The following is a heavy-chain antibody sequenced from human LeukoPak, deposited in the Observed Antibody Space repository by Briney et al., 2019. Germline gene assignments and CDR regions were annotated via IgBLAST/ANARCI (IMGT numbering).Heavy chain of an antibody. V-gene: IGHV4-59*08. D-gene: IGHD3-22*01. CDR1: GGSISSYY. J-gene: IGHJ4*02. CDR3: ARYYDSRSGFDY. Sequence: PSETLSLTCTVSGGSISSYYWSWIRQPPGKGLEWIGYIYYSGSTNYNPSLKSRVTISVDTSKNQFSLKLSPVTAADTAVYYCARYYDSRSGFDYWGQGTLVTVSS. CDR2: IYYSGST.